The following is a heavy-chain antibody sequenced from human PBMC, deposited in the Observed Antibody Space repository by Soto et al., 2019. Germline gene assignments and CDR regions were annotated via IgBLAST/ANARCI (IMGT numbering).Heavy chain of an antibody. D-gene: IGHD3-22*01. V-gene: IGHV1-46*01. CDR1: GYTFTSYY. CDR2: INPSGGST. J-gene: IGHJ4*02. Sequence: GASVKVSCKASGYTFTSYYMHWVRQAPGQGLEWMGIINPSGGSTSYAQKFQGRVTMTRDTSTSTVYMELSSLRSEDTAVYYCARVWYYYDSSGYLGPRYDYWGQGTLVTVSS. CDR3: ARVWYYYDSSGYLGPRYDY.